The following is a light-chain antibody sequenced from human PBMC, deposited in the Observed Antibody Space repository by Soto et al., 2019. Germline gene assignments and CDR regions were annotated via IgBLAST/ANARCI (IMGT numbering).Light chain of an antibody. CDR3: QQRSNWPLT. Sequence: EIVLTQSPATLSLSPGERANISCRASQSVSSYLAWYQQKPGQAPRLLIYDASNRATGISARFSGSGSGTDFTLTISSLEPEDFAVYYCQQRSNWPLTFGGGTKVDIK. V-gene: IGKV3-11*01. J-gene: IGKJ4*01. CDR1: QSVSSY. CDR2: DAS.